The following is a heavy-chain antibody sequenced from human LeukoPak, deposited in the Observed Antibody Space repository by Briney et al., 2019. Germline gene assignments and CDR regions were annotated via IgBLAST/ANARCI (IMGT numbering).Heavy chain of an antibody. Sequence: GASVKVSCKASGYTFTSYGISWVRQAPGQGLEWVGGIIPIFGTANYAQKFQGRVTITADESTSTAYMELSSLRSEDTAVYYCARDPYYYDSSGYYPYPYYFDYWGQGTLVTVSS. CDR3: ARDPYYYDSSGYYPYPYYFDY. CDR2: IIPIFGTA. CDR1: GYTFTSYG. V-gene: IGHV1-69*13. D-gene: IGHD3-22*01. J-gene: IGHJ4*02.